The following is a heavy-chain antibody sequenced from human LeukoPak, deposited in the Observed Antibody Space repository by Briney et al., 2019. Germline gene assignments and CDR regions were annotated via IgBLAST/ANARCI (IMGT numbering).Heavy chain of an antibody. Sequence: GRTLRLSCAAYGFTFSSYGLHWVRQAPGKGLEWVAVISNDGSNKYYADSVKGRFTISRDNSKNTLYLQMNSLRAEDTAVYYCAKGSGYYYYYAMDVWGQGTTVTVSS. CDR2: ISNDGSNK. J-gene: IGHJ6*02. CDR1: GFTFSSYG. V-gene: IGHV3-30*18. CDR3: AKGSGYYYYYAMDV.